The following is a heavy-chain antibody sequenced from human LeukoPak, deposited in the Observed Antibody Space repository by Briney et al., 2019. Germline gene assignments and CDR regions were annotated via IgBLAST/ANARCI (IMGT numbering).Heavy chain of an antibody. CDR2: ISSSGSTI. V-gene: IGHV3-11*04. J-gene: IGHJ6*02. CDR3: ARDTLPYYDFWSGYFDPYYYGMDV. Sequence: GGSLRLSCAASGFTFSDYYMSWIRQAPGKGLEWVSYISSSGSTIYYADSVKGRFTISRDNAKNSLYLQMNSLRAEDTAVYYCARDTLPYYDFWSGYFDPYYYGMDVWGQGTTVTVSS. D-gene: IGHD3-3*01. CDR1: GFTFSDYY.